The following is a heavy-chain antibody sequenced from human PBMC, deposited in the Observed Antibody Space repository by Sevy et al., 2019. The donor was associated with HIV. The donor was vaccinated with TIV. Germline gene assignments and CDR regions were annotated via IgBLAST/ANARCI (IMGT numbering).Heavy chain of an antibody. V-gene: IGHV1-24*01. CDR2: LDPGHGEI. J-gene: IGHJ5*02. CDR1: GYSLSKLS. D-gene: IGHD2-15*01. Sequence: ASVKVSCKVFGYSLSKLSMHWVRQAPGKGLEWMGSLDPGHGEITYAQRLQGRVTMTEDTSTDTAYMELSSLTSEDTATYYCATVGLGYYSGASYYQGDWFDPWAQGTLVTVSS. CDR3: ATVGLGYYSGASYYQGDWFDP.